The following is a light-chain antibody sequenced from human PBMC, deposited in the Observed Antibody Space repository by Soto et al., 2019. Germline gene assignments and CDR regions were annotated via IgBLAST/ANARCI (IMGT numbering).Light chain of an antibody. J-gene: IGKJ1*01. V-gene: IGKV3-15*01. CDR1: QSVRSN. CDR2: GAS. Sequence: EIVMTQSPATLSVSPGERATLSCRASQSVRSNLAWYQQKPGQAPRLLIYGASTRATGIPARFSGSRSGTEFTLTISSLQSEDFAVYYCQHYNNWPPWTFGQGTKVEIK. CDR3: QHYNNWPPWT.